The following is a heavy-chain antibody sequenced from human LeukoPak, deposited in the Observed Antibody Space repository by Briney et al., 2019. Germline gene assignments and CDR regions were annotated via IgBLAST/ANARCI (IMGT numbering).Heavy chain of an antibody. J-gene: IGHJ4*02. CDR1: GFTFSRYA. CDR3: ARDSSDY. V-gene: IGHV3-30-3*01. CDR2: ISYDGSKK. Sequence: HPGGSLRLSCALSGFTFSRYAMHWVRQAPGKGLEWVAVISYDGSKKADSVKGRFTISRDNSKNTLYLQMTSLRAEDTAVYYCARDSSDYWGQGTLVTVSS.